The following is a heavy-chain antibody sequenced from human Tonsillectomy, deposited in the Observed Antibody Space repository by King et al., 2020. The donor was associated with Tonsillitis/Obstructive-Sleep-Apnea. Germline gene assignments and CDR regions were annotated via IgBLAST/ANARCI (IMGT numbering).Heavy chain of an antibody. CDR1: GWAVSVDS. J-gene: IGHJ3*02. CDR2: INHSGST. V-gene: IGHV4-34*01. Sequence: VQLQQWGAGLLKPSETLSLTCAVYGWAVSVDSWSWIRQPPGKGRDWCGEINHSGSTNYNQALKSRVTLSVDTSKKQFSLKLSSVSAADTAVYYCARGDHYGDYQGAFEIWGQGTMVTVSS. D-gene: IGHD4-17*01. CDR3: ARGDHYGDYQGAFEI.